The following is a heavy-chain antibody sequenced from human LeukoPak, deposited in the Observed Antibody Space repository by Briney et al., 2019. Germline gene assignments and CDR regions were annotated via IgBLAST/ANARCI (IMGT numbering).Heavy chain of an antibody. Sequence: GGSLRLSCAASGFTFDDYAMHWVRQAPGKGLEWVSGISWNSGSIGYADSVKGRFTISRDNAKNSLYLQMNSLRAEDTALYHCAKDIGTGGRWLQGFDYWGQGTLVTVSS. J-gene: IGHJ4*02. V-gene: IGHV3-9*01. CDR3: AKDIGTGGRWLQGFDY. CDR1: GFTFDDYA. CDR2: ISWNSGSI. D-gene: IGHD5-24*01.